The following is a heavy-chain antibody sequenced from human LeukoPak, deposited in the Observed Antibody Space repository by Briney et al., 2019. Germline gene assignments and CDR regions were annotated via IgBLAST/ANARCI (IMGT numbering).Heavy chain of an antibody. Sequence: GGSLRLSCAASGFTFSSYEMNWVRQAPGKGLEWVSYISSSGSTIYYADSVKGRFTISRDNAKNSLYLQMNSLRAEDTAVYYCASPPAVVGATPTVDYWGKVTLVTVSS. CDR1: GFTFSSYE. CDR3: ASPPAVVGATPTVDY. CDR2: ISSSGSTI. D-gene: IGHD1-26*01. J-gene: IGHJ4*02. V-gene: IGHV3-48*03.